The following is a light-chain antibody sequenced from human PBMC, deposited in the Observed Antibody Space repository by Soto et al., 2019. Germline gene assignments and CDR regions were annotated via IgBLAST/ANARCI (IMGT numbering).Light chain of an antibody. CDR3: QQYNNWPIT. V-gene: IGKV3-15*01. J-gene: IGKJ5*01. CDR1: QNILSN. Sequence: EIVMTRSPATLSVSPGERVTLSCRASQNILSNLAWYQQKPGQAPRLLIYGASTRATGIPARFSGSGSGTEFTLTISSLQSEDFAVYYCQQYNNWPITFGQGTRLEIK. CDR2: GAS.